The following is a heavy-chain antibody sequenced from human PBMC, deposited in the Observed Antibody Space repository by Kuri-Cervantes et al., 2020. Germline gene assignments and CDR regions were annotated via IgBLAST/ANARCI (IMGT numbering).Heavy chain of an antibody. CDR2: ISWNSGSI. Sequence: SLRLSCAASGFTFDDYAMHWVRQAPGKGLEWVSGISWNSGSIGYADSVKGRFTISRDNSRNSLYLRMDSLRVEDTALYYCAKERLGMGFDYWGQGALVTVSS. J-gene: IGHJ4*02. V-gene: IGHV3-9*01. CDR1: GFTFDDYA. D-gene: IGHD7-27*01. CDR3: AKERLGMGFDY.